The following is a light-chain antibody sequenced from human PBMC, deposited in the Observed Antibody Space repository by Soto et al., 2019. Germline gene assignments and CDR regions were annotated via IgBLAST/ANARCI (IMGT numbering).Light chain of an antibody. Sequence: QSVLTQPTSVSGSPGLSITISCTGTSSDVGAYNYVSWYQQHPGKAPKLIIFEVNNRPSGVSDRFSGSKSGNTASLTISGLQAEDEGDYYCNSYTTAYTWVFGGGTQLTVL. CDR2: EVN. CDR3: NSYTTAYTWV. CDR1: SSDVGAYNY. V-gene: IGLV2-14*01. J-gene: IGLJ3*02.